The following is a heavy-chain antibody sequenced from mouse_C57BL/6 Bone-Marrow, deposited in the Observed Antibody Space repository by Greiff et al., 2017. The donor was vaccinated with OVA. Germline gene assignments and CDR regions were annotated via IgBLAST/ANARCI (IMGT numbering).Heavy chain of an antibody. Sequence: EVQLVESGGGLVKPGGSLKLSCAASGFTFSDYGMHWVRQAPEKGLEWVAYISSGSSTIYYADTVKGRFTISRDNAKNTLFLQMTSLRSEDTAMYYCAKRTLAWFAYWGQGTLVTVSA. CDR2: ISSGSSTI. V-gene: IGHV5-17*01. CDR3: AKRTLAWFAY. CDR1: GFTFSDYG. J-gene: IGHJ3*01.